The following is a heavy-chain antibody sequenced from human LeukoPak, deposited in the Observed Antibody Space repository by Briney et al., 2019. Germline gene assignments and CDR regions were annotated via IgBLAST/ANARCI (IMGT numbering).Heavy chain of an antibody. V-gene: IGHV3-30*18. J-gene: IGHJ4*02. CDR2: ISYDGSSK. CDR1: VLTFSSYA. D-gene: IGHD1-26*01. Sequence: PGGALRLSCAASVLTFSSYAMHWVRQAPGKGLEGVGVISYDGSSKYYAHSVNGRFTISRDDSKNTLYLQMNSMRAEDTAVYYCAKAYPPYSGSYFFDYWGQGTLVTVSS. CDR3: AKAYPPYSGSYFFDY.